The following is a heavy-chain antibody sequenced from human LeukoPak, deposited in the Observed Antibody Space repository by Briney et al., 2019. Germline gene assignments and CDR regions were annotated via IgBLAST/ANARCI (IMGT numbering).Heavy chain of an antibody. CDR3: ASGRGVTYY. CDR2: IYRGGAS. CDR1: EFTVNDNY. J-gene: IGHJ4*02. Sequence: GSLRLSCAASEFTVNDNYMNWVRQAPGKGLEWVSVIYRGGASYYADSVRGRFTISRDNSKNTLYLQMNRLRAEDTAVYYCASGRGVTYYWGQGTLVTVSS. D-gene: IGHD3-10*01. V-gene: IGHV3-53*01.